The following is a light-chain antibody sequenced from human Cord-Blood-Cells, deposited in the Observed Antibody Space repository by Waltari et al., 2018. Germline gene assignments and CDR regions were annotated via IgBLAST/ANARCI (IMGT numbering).Light chain of an antibody. Sequence: QSALTQPASVSGSPGQSITISCTGTSRDVGGYNLVPWYQQHPGKAPKLMIYEVSKRPSGVSNRFSGSKSGNTASLTISGLQAEDEADYYCCSYAGSSTFVFGGGTKLTVL. CDR3: CSYAGSSTFV. V-gene: IGLV2-23*02. CDR2: EVS. J-gene: IGLJ3*02. CDR1: SRDVGGYNL.